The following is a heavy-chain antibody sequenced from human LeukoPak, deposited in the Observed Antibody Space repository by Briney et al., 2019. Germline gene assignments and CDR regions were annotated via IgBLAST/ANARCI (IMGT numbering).Heavy chain of an antibody. CDR1: GGTFSSYA. CDR2: IIPIFGTA. Sequence: SVKVSCKASGGTFSSYAMSWVRQAPGQGLEWMGGIIPIFGTANYAQKFQGRVTITADKSTSTAYMELSSLRSEDTAVYYCARDSDDILTGYYSGSADYYYYYGMDVWGKGTTVTVSS. CDR3: ARDSDDILTGYYSGSADYYYYYGMDV. J-gene: IGHJ6*04. D-gene: IGHD3-9*01. V-gene: IGHV1-69*06.